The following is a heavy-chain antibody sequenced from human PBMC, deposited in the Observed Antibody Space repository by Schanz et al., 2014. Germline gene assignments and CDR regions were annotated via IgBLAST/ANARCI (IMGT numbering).Heavy chain of an antibody. Sequence: QVHLVQSGAEVKKPGSSVKVSCKASGYTFSDYYIHWVRQAPGQGLEWMGWINPNTGGTNFAQKFQGWVTVTRDTSISTVYMELSRVTYEDTAVYYCARDDRAYYYGMDVWGQGTTVTVSS. CDR3: ARDDRAYYYGMDV. CDR2: INPNTGGT. J-gene: IGHJ6*02. V-gene: IGHV1-2*04. D-gene: IGHD3-22*01. CDR1: GYTFSDYY.